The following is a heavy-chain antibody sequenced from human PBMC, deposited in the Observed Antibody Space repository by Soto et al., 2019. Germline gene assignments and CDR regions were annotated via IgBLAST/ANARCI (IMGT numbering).Heavy chain of an antibody. J-gene: IGHJ4*02. CDR2: TYYSGNT. D-gene: IGHD2-2*01. V-gene: IGHV4-30-2*01. CDR3: ARGYCSSTSCYEFDY. Sequence: SETLSLTCDVSGDTISTGGYTWAWIRQPPGKALEWIGHTYYSGNTYYNPSLKSRVTISVDTSKKQFSLKLTSVTAADTAMYYCARGYCSSTSCYEFDYWGQGTLVTVSS. CDR1: GDTISTGGYT.